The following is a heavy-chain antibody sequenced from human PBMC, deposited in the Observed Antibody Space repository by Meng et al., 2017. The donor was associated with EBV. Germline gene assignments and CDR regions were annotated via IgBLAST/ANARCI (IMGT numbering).Heavy chain of an antibody. J-gene: IGHJ4*02. CDR1: GGPFRNYA. CDR2: FLPTLGAP. D-gene: IGHD3-10*01. Sequence: QGQWVQSAAEGQKPGSSVKVSCKTSGGPFRNYAISWVRQAPGQGLEWLGGFLPTLGAPNYAQKFHGRVSITADESTSTHYMDLSSLRSEDTAVYYCASESGRGYTPDYWGQGTLVTVSS. V-gene: IGHV1-69*12. CDR3: ASESGRGYTPDY.